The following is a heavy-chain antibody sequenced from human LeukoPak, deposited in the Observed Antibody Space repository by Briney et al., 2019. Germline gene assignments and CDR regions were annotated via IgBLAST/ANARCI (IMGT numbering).Heavy chain of an antibody. CDR3: ASWGVTTVSDY. V-gene: IGHV4-34*01. CDR2: INHSGST. D-gene: IGHD4-17*01. J-gene: IGHJ4*02. Sequence: SETLSLTCAVYGGSFSGYYWSWIRQPPGKGLEWIGEINHSGSTNYNPSLKSRVTISVDTSKNQFSLKLSSVTAADTAVYYCASWGVTTVSDYWGQGTLVTVSS. CDR1: GGSFSGYY.